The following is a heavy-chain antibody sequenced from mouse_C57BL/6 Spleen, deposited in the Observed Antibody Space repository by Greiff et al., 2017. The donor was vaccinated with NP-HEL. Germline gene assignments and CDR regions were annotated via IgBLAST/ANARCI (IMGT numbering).Heavy chain of an antibody. V-gene: IGHV5-4*03. CDR3: ARVDYYGSSTGFAY. Sequence: EVKLVESGGGLVKPGGSLKLSCAASGFTFSSYAMSWVRQTPEKRLEWVATISAGGSYTHYPDNLKGRFTISRDNATNNLYLQMSHRTSEDTAMYYCARVDYYGSSTGFAYWGQGTLVTVSA. CDR2: ISAGGSYT. CDR1: GFTFSSYA. D-gene: IGHD1-1*01. J-gene: IGHJ3*01.